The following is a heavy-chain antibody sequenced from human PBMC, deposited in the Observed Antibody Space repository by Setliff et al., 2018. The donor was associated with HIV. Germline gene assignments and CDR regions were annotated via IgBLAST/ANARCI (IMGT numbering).Heavy chain of an antibody. J-gene: IGHJ3*02. V-gene: IGHV1-18*04. CDR3: TRTSSSRPDAFDI. CDR1: GYTFISYG. CDR2: ISVDNGDT. D-gene: IGHD6-13*01. Sequence: ASVKVSCKASGYTFISYGISWMRQAPGQGPEWMGWISVDNGDTNYAQKVQGRVSMTTDTSTSTAYMELRSLRFDDPAVYYCTRTSSSRPDAFDIWGQGTMVTVSS.